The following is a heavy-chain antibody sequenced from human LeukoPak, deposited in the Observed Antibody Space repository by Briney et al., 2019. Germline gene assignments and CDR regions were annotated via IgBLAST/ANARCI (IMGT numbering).Heavy chain of an antibody. V-gene: IGHV4-4*07. Sequence: KPSETLSLTCTVSGGSISSYYWSWIRQPAGKGLEWIGRIYTSGSTNYNPSLKSRVTLSVDTSKNQFSLKLSSVTAADTAVYYCAGTTGRYYDSSGYYYVGGDAFDIWGQGTMVTVSS. CDR2: IYTSGST. CDR3: AGTTGRYYDSSGYYYVGGDAFDI. D-gene: IGHD3-22*01. J-gene: IGHJ3*02. CDR1: GGSISSYY.